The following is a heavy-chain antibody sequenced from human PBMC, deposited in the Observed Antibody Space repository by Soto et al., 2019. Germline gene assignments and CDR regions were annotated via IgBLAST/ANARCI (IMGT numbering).Heavy chain of an antibody. J-gene: IGHJ4*02. V-gene: IGHV1-46*01. Sequence: ASVKVSCKASGYTFTSYYMHWVRQAPGQGLEWMGIINPSGGSTSYAQKFQGRVTMTRDTSTSTVYMELSSLRSEDTAVYYCARGGIIAVAGPYYFGYWSQGTLVTVSS. CDR3: ARGGIIAVAGPYYFGY. D-gene: IGHD6-19*01. CDR2: INPSGGST. CDR1: GYTFTSYY.